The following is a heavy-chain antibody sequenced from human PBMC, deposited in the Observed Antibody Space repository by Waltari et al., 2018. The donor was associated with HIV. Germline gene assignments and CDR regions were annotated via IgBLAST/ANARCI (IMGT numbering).Heavy chain of an antibody. CDR3: ARTLGFGSSSY. CDR2: IYSDGST. V-gene: IGHV4-4*07. D-gene: IGHD6-6*01. J-gene: IGHJ4*02. CDR1: GGSVNTYY. Sequence: LQESGTRLVKPSGTLSLTSSVSGGSVNTYYWSWIRLPAGGGLEWIGRIYSDGSTNYSPSLKSRVTLSINKSKNQFSLKLNSVTAADTAVYYCARTLGFGSSSYWGRGTLVTVSS.